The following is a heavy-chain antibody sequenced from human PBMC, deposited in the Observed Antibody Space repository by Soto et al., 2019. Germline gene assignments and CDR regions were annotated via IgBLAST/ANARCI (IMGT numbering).Heavy chain of an antibody. Sequence: QVQLVQSGAEVKKPGSSVKVSCKASGGTFSSYAISWVRQAPGQGLEWMGGIIPISGTANYAQKFQGRVTITADESTSTGYMELSSLRAEDTAVYCCARSQGSSPSLEFYYYYYYGMDVWGQGTTVTVSS. CDR3: ARSQGSSPSLEFYYYYYYGMDV. J-gene: IGHJ6*02. V-gene: IGHV1-69*01. CDR2: IIPISGTA. CDR1: GGTFSSYA. D-gene: IGHD2-2*01.